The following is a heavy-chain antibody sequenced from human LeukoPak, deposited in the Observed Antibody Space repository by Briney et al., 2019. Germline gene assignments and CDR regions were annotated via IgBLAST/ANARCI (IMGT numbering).Heavy chain of an antibody. Sequence: GGSLRLSCAASGFTFSSFSMNWVRQAPGKGLEWVSYIRTSGTNTDYTGSVKGRFTISRDNSKNTLYLQMNSLRAEDTAVYYCAKGKGTGNYYDTSGYCIDYWGQGTLVTVSS. CDR3: AKGKGTGNYYDTSGYCIDY. CDR1: GFTFSSFS. D-gene: IGHD3-22*01. V-gene: IGHV3-48*01. CDR2: IRTSGTNT. J-gene: IGHJ4*02.